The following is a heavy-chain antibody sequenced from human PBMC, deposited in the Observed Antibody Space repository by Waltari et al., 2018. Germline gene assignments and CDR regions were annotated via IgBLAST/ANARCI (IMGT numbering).Heavy chain of an antibody. CDR3: ATDTSPPY. J-gene: IGHJ4*02. V-gene: IGHV1-69*01. CDR1: GGTFGRFA. D-gene: IGHD2-2*01. CDR2: IIPKIGAS. Sequence: QVQLVQSGAEVKKPGASVKVSCKASGGTFGRFAISWVRQAAGEGLEWMGGIIPKIGASNYAQKCQGSVTITADDSTRIAYMEVSSLRFEDTAVYFCATDTSPPYWGQGTLVIVSS.